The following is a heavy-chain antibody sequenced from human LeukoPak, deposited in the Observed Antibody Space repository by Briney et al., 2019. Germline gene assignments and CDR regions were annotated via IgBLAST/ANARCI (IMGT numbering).Heavy chain of an antibody. Sequence: SETLSLTCTVSGVSISSSNSYWGWIRQPPGKGLEWIGSIYYTGNTYYNASLKSRVTISIDTSKNQISLRLTSVTATDTAMYYCARQTGSGLFTLPGGQGTLVTVSP. V-gene: IGHV4-39*01. CDR3: ARQTGSGLFTLP. J-gene: IGHJ4*02. CDR1: GVSISSSNSY. CDR2: IYYTGNT. D-gene: IGHD3/OR15-3a*01.